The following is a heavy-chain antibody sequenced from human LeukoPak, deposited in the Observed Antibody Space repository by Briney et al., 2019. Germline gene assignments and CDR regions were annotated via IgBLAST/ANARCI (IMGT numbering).Heavy chain of an antibody. D-gene: IGHD2-2*03. Sequence: GGSVRLSCVASGFTFSSYAMSWVRQAPGKGLEWVSGISGSGPYTFYTDSVKGRFTISRDSSKNTLYLQMNSLRAEDTALYYCAKHGYCSGISCFFDFWGQGTLVTVSS. CDR2: ISGSGPYT. V-gene: IGHV3-23*01. CDR3: AKHGYCSGISCFFDF. J-gene: IGHJ4*02. CDR1: GFTFSSYA.